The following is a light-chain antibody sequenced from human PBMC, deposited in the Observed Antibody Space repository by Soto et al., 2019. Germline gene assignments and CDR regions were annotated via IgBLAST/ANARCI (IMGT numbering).Light chain of an antibody. CDR3: QAWDSSTVI. Sequence: SYELTQPPSVSVSPGQTASIPCSGDELGDKYVYWYQQKPGQSPLLVIYQDKRRPSGIHERFSGSNSGNTATLTISGTQTTDEADYYCQAWDSSTVIFGGGTQLTVL. CDR1: ELGDKY. CDR2: QDK. J-gene: IGLJ2*01. V-gene: IGLV3-1*01.